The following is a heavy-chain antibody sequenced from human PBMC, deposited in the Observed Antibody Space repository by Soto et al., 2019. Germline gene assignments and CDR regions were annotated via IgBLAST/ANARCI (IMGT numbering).Heavy chain of an antibody. J-gene: IGHJ4*02. D-gene: IGHD2-21*02. CDR3: VKDPVSGGYGGAWLDY. Sequence: PVGSLRLSCSFSVFTFVNYSITWVRQAPVNGLEWVSLMSVNVVRIVYAYSVKGRFTISRDNSKNTLYLQMNSLRLEDTAVYYCVKDPVSGGYGGAWLDYWGKGTMVNVSS. CDR2: MSVNVVRI. V-gene: IGHV3-23*01. CDR1: VFTFVNYS.